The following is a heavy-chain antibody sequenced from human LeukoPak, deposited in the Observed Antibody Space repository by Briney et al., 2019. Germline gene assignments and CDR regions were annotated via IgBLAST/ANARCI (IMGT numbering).Heavy chain of an antibody. CDR2: VNYLGGA. V-gene: IGHV4-59*08. J-gene: IGHJ6*02. CDR3: ARHEAAAAGGFGGSLVRYGMDV. Sequence: PSETLSLTSTVSRGSIGSFYWGWLRQPPGKGLEWIGYVNYLGGANYNPSLKGRATISVHTSQNQFSLRLAYLTAADTAVYYCARHEAAAAGGFGGSLVRYGMDVWGQGTTVAVSS. D-gene: IGHD6-13*01. CDR1: RGSIGSFY.